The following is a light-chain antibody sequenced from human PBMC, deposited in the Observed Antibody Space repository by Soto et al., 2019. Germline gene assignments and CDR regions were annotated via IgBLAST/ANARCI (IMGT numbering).Light chain of an antibody. CDR2: GAS. V-gene: IGKV3-20*01. CDR1: QSVSSSY. Sequence: EIVLTQSPGTLSLSPGERATLSCRASQSVSSSYLAWYQRKPGQAPRLLIYGASSRATGIPDRFSGSGSGTDFTLSISRLESEDYAVYYCQGYDSSPMTFGQGTKVAIK. CDR3: QGYDSSPMT. J-gene: IGKJ1*01.